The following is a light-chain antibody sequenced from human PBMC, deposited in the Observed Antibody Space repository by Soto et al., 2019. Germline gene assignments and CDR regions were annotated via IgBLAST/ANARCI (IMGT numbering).Light chain of an antibody. CDR2: AVT. V-gene: IGLV2-14*01. Sequence: SALTQPASVSASPGQSITISCTGASSDVGGYNYVSWYQQHPGKAPKLMIYAVTDRPSGVSSRFSGSKSGNTASLTISGLQAEDEADYYCSSYTSSSTLFGTGTKVTVL. J-gene: IGLJ1*01. CDR1: SSDVGGYNY. CDR3: SSYTSSSTL.